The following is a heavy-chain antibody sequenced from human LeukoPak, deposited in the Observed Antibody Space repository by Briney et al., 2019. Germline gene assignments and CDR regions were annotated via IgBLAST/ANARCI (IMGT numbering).Heavy chain of an antibody. J-gene: IGHJ4*02. V-gene: IGHV3-30-3*01. Sequence: GGSLRLSCAASGLTFCSYAMHWVRQAPGKGLEWVAVISYDGNNKYYADSVKGRFTISRDNSKNTLYLQMNSLRTEDTAVYYCVRDRGDGYNQIDYWGQGNLVTVSS. CDR1: GLTFCSYA. D-gene: IGHD5-24*01. CDR2: ISYDGNNK. CDR3: VRDRGDGYNQIDY.